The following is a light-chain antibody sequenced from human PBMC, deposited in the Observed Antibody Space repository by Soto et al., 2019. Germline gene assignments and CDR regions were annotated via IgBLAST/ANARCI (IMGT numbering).Light chain of an antibody. CDR2: NFN. J-gene: IGLJ1*01. Sequence: QSVLTKPSSASGTPGQRVTISCSGRSSNIANNNVNWYQQLPGTAPKLLIYNFNQRPSGVPDRFSGSKSGTSASLAISGLQSEDEADYYCAAWDDSLNGFVFGTGTKLTVL. CDR1: SSNIANNN. V-gene: IGLV1-44*01. CDR3: AAWDDSLNGFV.